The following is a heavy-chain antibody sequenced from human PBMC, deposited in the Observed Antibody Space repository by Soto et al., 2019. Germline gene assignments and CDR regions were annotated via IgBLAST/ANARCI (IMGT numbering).Heavy chain of an antibody. CDR1: GGSIVRSNYY. CDR3: ARWNYYDSSGYPTGWFDP. D-gene: IGHD3-22*01. CDR2: IYYSGST. V-gene: IGHV4-61*01. Sequence: SEILSLTCNVSGGSIVRSNYYWSWIRQPPGKGLEWIGYIYYSGSTNYNPSLKSRVTISVDTSKNQFSLKLSSVTAADTAVYYCARWNYYDSSGYPTGWFDPWGQGTLVTVSS. J-gene: IGHJ5*02.